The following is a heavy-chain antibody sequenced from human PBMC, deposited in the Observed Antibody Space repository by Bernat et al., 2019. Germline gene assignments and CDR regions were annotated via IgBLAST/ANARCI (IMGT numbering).Heavy chain of an antibody. D-gene: IGHD3-9*01. J-gene: IGHJ4*02. CDR3: TRRYSGRGFDY. Sequence: QLQLHESGPGLVKPSETLSLTCTVSGGSISSSSYYWGWIRQPPGKGLEWIGSIYYSGTTYYNPSLKSRVTLSVDPSKNQFSLRLSPVTAADTAVYYCTRRYSGRGFDYRGQGTLVTVSS. CDR2: IYYSGTT. CDR1: GGSISSSSYY. V-gene: IGHV4-39*01.